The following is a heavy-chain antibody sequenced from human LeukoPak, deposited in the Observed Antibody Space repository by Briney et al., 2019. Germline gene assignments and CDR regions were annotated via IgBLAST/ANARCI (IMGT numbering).Heavy chain of an antibody. Sequence: SGTLSLTCAVSGGSISSSNWWSWVRQPPGKGLEWIGEIYHSGSTNYNPSLKSRVTISVDKSKNQFSLKLSSVTAADTAVYYCARKVPAASGGGFDYWGQGTPVTVSS. D-gene: IGHD2-2*01. CDR2: IYHSGST. CDR1: GGSISSSNW. CDR3: ARKVPAASGGGFDY. J-gene: IGHJ4*02. V-gene: IGHV4-4*02.